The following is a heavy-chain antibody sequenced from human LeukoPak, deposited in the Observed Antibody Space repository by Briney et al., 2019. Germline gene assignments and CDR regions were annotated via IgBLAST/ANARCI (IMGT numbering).Heavy chain of an antibody. Sequence: ASVKVSCKASGYTFTGYYMHWVRQAPGRGLEWMGWINPNSGGTNYAQKFQGRVTMTRDTSISTAYMELSRLRSDDTAVYYCARESVVVPAANDYWGQGTLVTVSS. CDR2: INPNSGGT. CDR1: GYTFTGYY. CDR3: ARESVVVPAANDY. V-gene: IGHV1-2*02. J-gene: IGHJ4*02. D-gene: IGHD2-2*01.